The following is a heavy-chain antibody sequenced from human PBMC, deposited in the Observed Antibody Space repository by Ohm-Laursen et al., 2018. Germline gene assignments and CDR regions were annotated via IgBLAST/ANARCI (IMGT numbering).Heavy chain of an antibody. V-gene: IGHV4-59*08. CDR2: IYYSGST. Sequence: SDTLSLTCTVSGGAISNYYWSWIRQPPGKGLEWIGYIYYSGSTYYNPSLKSRVTISIDTSKNQFSVKLRSVTAADTAVYYCARRVAVAPRYYFDYWGQGTLVTVSS. CDR3: ARRVAVAPRYYFDY. CDR1: GGAISNYY. J-gene: IGHJ4*02. D-gene: IGHD6-19*01.